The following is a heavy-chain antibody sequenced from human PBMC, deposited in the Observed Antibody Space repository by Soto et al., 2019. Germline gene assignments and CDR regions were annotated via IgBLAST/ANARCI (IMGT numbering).Heavy chain of an antibody. D-gene: IGHD3-22*01. J-gene: IGHJ4*02. V-gene: IGHV1-69*13. CDR3: ARAGAYYYDSSGYYPPFNY. CDR1: GGTFSSYA. Sequence: SVRVSCKASGGTFSSYAISWVRQAPGQGLEWMGGIIPIFGTANYAQKFQGRVTITADESTSTAYMELSSLRSEDTAVYYCARAGAYYYDSSGYYPPFNYWGQGTLVTVSS. CDR2: IIPIFGTA.